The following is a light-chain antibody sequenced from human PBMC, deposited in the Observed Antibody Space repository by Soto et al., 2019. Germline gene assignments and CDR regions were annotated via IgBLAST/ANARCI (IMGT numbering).Light chain of an antibody. CDR2: GAS. J-gene: IGKJ1*01. V-gene: IGKV3-20*01. CDR1: QSVTSNY. Sequence: EIVLTQSPGTLSLSPGDRATLSYGASQSVTSNYLAWYQQKPGQAPRLLIFGASTGATGIPDRFSGSESGTDFTLTISRLEPEDFAVYYCQHYYTSYTTFGQGTKVDIK. CDR3: QHYYTSYTT.